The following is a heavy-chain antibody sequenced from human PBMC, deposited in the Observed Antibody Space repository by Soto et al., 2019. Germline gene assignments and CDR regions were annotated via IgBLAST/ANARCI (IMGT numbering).Heavy chain of an antibody. Sequence: PSETLSLTCAVSGGSIISSNWWNWFRQPPGKALEWIGEIYHSGSTYYKPSLKSRVAMSVGTSKNQFSLKLTSATAADTAAYYCARRDWSGSTSHFYFDYWGQGVLVTVSS. V-gene: IGHV4-4*02. CDR3: ARRDWSGSTSHFYFDY. J-gene: IGHJ4*02. CDR1: GGSIISSNW. CDR2: IYHSGST. D-gene: IGHD3-9*01.